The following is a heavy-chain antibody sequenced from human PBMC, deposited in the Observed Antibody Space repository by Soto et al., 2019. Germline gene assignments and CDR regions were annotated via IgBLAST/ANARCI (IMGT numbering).Heavy chain of an antibody. CDR1: GGSISSGGYY. CDR2: IYYSGST. CDR3: ARDRDGHYARTFDYYYGIDD. D-gene: IGHD4-17*01. Sequence: QVQLQESGPGLVKPSQTLSLTCTVSGGSISSGGYYWSWIRQHPGKGLEWIGYIYYSGSTYYNPSLQSRVTISVDSSKNQVSLKLSAVTAADTSVYSCARDRDGHYARTFDYYYGIDDWGRETTVTVSS. V-gene: IGHV4-31*03. J-gene: IGHJ6*02.